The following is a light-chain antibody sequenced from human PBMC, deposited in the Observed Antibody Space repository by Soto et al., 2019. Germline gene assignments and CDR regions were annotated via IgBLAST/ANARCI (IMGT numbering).Light chain of an antibody. Sequence: DIVMTQSPLSLPVTPGEPASISCRSSQSLLHSNGYNYLDWYLQKPGQSPQLLIYLGSNRASGVPDRFSGSGSGTDFTLRISRVEAEDVEVYYCMQALQTPITFGQGTRLEIE. CDR1: QSLLHSNGYNY. CDR2: LGS. V-gene: IGKV2-28*01. J-gene: IGKJ5*01. CDR3: MQALQTPIT.